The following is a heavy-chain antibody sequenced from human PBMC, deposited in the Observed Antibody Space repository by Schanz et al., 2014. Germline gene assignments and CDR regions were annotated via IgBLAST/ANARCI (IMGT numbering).Heavy chain of an antibody. D-gene: IGHD2-15*01. Sequence: EVQLVESGGGLVKPGGSLRLSCAASGFTFNSYAMTWVRQAPGKGLEWVSGISGSGGRTYYADSVKGRFTISRDNSKNTLYLQMNTLGAEDTAVYYCARDRGYCSGGSCLTFDYWGQGTLVTVSS. V-gene: IGHV3-23*04. CDR1: GFTFNSYA. J-gene: IGHJ4*02. CDR2: ISGSGGRT. CDR3: ARDRGYCSGGSCLTFDY.